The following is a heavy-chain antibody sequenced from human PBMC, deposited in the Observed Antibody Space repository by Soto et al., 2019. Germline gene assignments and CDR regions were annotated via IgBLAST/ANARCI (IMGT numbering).Heavy chain of an antibody. J-gene: IGHJ5*02. CDR2: IDWDDDK. D-gene: IGHD4-4*01. Sequence: SGPTLVNPTQTLTLTCTFSGFSLSTNGVGVGWIRQPPGKALEWLARIDWDDDKYYSTSLKTRLTISKDTSKNQVVLTMTNMDPVDTATYYCARILTYSNYGLDPWGQGTLVTVSS. CDR3: ARILTYSNYGLDP. CDR1: GFSLSTNGVG. V-gene: IGHV2-70*11.